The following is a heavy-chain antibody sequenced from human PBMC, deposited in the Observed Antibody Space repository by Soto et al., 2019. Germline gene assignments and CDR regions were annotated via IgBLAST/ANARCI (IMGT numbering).Heavy chain of an antibody. CDR1: GGTFSSYA. J-gene: IGHJ4*02. Sequence: GASVKVSCKASGGTFSSYAISWVRQAPGQGLEWMGGIIPIFGTANYAQKFQGRVTITADESTSTAYMELSSLRSEDTAVYYCASLHAMYYFDYWGQGTLVTVSS. V-gene: IGHV1-69*13. CDR3: ASLHAMYYFDY. CDR2: IIPIFGTA.